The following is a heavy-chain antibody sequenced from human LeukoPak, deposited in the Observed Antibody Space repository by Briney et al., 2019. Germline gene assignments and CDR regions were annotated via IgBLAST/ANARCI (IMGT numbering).Heavy chain of an antibody. CDR2: INPSGGST. CDR3: ARGDYYDSSGYYYGIGD. D-gene: IGHD3-22*01. Sequence: ASVKVSCKASGYTFTSYYMHWVRQAPGQGLEWMGIINPSGGSTSYAQKFQGRVTMTRDTSTSTVYMELSSLRSEDTAAYYCARGDYYDSSGYYYGIGDWGQGTLVTVSS. J-gene: IGHJ4*02. V-gene: IGHV1-46*03. CDR1: GYTFTSYY.